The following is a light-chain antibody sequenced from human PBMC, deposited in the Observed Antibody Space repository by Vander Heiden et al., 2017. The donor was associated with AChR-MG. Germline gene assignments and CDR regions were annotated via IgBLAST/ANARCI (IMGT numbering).Light chain of an antibody. CDR2: GAS. CDR3: QQDNNWPRT. CDR1: QSVSSN. J-gene: IGKJ1*01. V-gene: IGKV3-15*01. Sequence: EIVMTQSPATLSGSPGERATLSCRASQSVSSNLAWYQQKPGQAPRLLIYGASTRATGIPARFSGSGSGTEFTLNISSLQSEDFAVYYCQQDNNWPRTFGQGTKVEIK.